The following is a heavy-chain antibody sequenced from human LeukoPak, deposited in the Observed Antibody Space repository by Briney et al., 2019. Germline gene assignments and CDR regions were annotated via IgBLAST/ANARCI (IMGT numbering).Heavy chain of an antibody. CDR3: AKDQSYGFDY. V-gene: IGHV3-23*03. J-gene: IGHJ4*02. CDR2: IYSGAST. CDR1: GFTFNTYW. Sequence: PGGSLRLSCAASGFTFNTYWMSWVRQAPGKGLEWVSVIYSGASTYYADSVKGRFTISRDNSKNTLYLQMNSLRAEDTAVYYCAKDQSYGFDYWGQGTLVTVSS. D-gene: IGHD5-18*01.